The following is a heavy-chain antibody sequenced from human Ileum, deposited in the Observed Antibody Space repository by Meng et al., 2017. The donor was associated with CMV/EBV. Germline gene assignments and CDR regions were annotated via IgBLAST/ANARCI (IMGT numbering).Heavy chain of an antibody. D-gene: IGHD2-15*01. CDR2: IYYSGSP. CDR1: GGSITSGNYY. CDR3: VRQVVAASFDY. J-gene: IGHJ4*02. Sequence: QVQLREPGPGLGKPSQTLSLTCTVSGGSITSGNYYWSWIRQPPGRGLEWIGYIYYSGSPYYKPSLKSRVTISLDTSKNQFSLNLRSVTATDSAVYYCVRQVVAASFDYWGQGALVTVSS. V-gene: IGHV4-30-4*08.